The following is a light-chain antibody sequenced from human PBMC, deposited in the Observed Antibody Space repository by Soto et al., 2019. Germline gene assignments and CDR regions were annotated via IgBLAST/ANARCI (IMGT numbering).Light chain of an antibody. V-gene: IGLV1-51*01. CDR3: RAWDSSLSPLVV. J-gene: IGLJ2*01. CDR1: RSNIGKNY. Sequence: QAVLTQPPSVSAAPGQRVTISCSGSRSNIGKNYVFWYQQLPGAAPKLLIYDNDKRPSGIPDRFSGSKSGTSATLGITGLQTGDEADYYCRAWDSSLSPLVVFGGGTKLTVL. CDR2: DND.